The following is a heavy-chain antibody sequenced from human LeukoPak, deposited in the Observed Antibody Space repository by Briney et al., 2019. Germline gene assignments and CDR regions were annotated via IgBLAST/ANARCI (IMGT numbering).Heavy chain of an antibody. Sequence: GRSLTLSCAASGFTFSSYGMHWVRQAPGKGLEWVANIKQDGSEKYYVDSVKGRFTISRDNAKNSLYLQMNSLRAEDTAVYYCARRYFDYWGQGTLVTVSS. J-gene: IGHJ4*02. CDR2: IKQDGSEK. V-gene: IGHV3-7*03. CDR1: GFTFSSYG. CDR3: ARRYFDY.